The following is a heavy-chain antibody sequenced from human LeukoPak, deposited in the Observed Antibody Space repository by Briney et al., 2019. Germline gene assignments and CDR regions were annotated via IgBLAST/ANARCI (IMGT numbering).Heavy chain of an antibody. Sequence: SETLSLTCTVSGGSISSYYWSWIRQPPGKGLEWIGYIYYSGSTNYNPSLKSRVTTSVDTSKNQFSLKLSSVTAADTAVYYCARHRRYSYGGDLDYWGQGTLVTVSS. CDR3: ARHRRYSYGGDLDY. CDR2: IYYSGST. D-gene: IGHD5-18*01. J-gene: IGHJ4*02. CDR1: GGSISSYY. V-gene: IGHV4-59*08.